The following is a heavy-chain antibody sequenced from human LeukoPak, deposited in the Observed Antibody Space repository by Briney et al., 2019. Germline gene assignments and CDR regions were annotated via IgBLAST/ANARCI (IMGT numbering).Heavy chain of an antibody. CDR3: ARDRRDIVVVPAAKDYYYYYMDV. CDR1: GGSFSGYY. J-gene: IGHJ6*03. CDR2: INHSGST. D-gene: IGHD2-2*01. Sequence: SETLSLTCAVYGGSFSGYYWSWIRQPPGKGLEWIGEINHSGSTNYNPSLKSRVTMSVDTSKNQFSLKLSSVTAADTAVYYCARDRRDIVVVPAAKDYYYYYMDVWGKGTTVTISS. V-gene: IGHV4-34*01.